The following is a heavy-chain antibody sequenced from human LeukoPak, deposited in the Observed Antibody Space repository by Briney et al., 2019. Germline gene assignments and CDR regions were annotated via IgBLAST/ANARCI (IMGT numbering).Heavy chain of an antibody. J-gene: IGHJ4*02. CDR1: GGSISSYY. Sequence: PSETLSLTCTVSGGSISSYYWSWIRQPPGKGLEWIGYIYYSGSTNYNPSLKSRVTISVDTSKNQFSLKLSSVTAADTAVYYCARACRDGYRFDYWGQGTLVTVSS. D-gene: IGHD5-24*01. CDR2: IYYSGST. V-gene: IGHV4-59*01. CDR3: ARACRDGYRFDY.